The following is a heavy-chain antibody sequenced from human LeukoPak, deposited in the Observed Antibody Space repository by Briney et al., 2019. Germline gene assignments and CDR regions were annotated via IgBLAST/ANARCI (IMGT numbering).Heavy chain of an antibody. CDR2: ISSSSSYI. J-gene: IGHJ4*02. CDR3: ARDSSDIPLYRSPDY. V-gene: IGHV3-21*01. D-gene: IGHD3-16*02. CDR1: GFTFSSYS. Sequence: GGSLRLSCAASGFTFSSYSMNWVRQAPGKGLEWVSSISSSSSYIYYKDSVRGRFTISRDNAKNSLYLQMNSLRAEDTAVYDCARDSSDIPLYRSPDYWGQGTLVTVSS.